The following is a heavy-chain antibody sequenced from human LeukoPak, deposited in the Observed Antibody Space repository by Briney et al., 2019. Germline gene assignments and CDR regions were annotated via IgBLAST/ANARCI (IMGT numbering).Heavy chain of an antibody. Sequence: ASVKVSCKASGYTFTGYYMHWVRQAPGQGLEWMGLNNPNSGGTNYAQKLQGRVTMTTDTSTSIAYMELRSLRSDDTAVYYCASTHRYSSSAPLDYWGQGTLVTVSS. D-gene: IGHD6-6*01. V-gene: IGHV1-2*02. CDR2: NNPNSGGT. CDR1: GYTFTGYY. CDR3: ASTHRYSSSAPLDY. J-gene: IGHJ4*02.